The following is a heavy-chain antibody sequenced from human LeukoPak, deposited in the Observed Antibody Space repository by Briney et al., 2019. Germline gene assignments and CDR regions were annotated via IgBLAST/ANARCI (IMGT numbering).Heavy chain of an antibody. CDR3: ARANDNYYYYYMDV. V-gene: IGHV3-23*01. J-gene: IGHJ6*03. Sequence: PGGSLRLSCAASGFTFSSYGMSRVRQAPGKGLEWVSAISGSGSSTYYAASVKGRFTISRDNSKNTLYLQMNSLRAEDTAVYYCARANDNYYYYYMDVWGKGTTVTISS. CDR1: GFTFSSYG. CDR2: ISGSGSST. D-gene: IGHD3-9*01.